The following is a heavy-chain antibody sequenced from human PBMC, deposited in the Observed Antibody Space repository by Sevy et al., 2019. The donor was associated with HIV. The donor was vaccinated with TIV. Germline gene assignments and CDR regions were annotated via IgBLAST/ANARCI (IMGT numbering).Heavy chain of an antibody. CDR2: ITNSGTTK. CDR3: VRDSPYTSDDHWYCGIDV. Sequence: GGSLRLSCAASGITFSDHYMSWIRQAPGKGLEWVAYITNSGTTKYYADSVKGRFTISRDNARNSLYLQMNSLTADDAAVYYCVRDSPYTSDDHWYCGIDVWGQGTTVTVSS. J-gene: IGHJ6*02. D-gene: IGHD3-22*01. CDR1: GITFSDHY. V-gene: IGHV3-11*01.